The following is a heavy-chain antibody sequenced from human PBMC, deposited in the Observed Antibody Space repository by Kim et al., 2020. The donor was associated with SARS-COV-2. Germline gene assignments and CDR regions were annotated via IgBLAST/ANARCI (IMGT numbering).Heavy chain of an antibody. D-gene: IGHD2-2*01. CDR2: IYYSGTT. V-gene: IGHV4-39*07. Sequence: SETLSLTCTVSGGSISSGIYYWGWIRQPPGKGLAWIGSIYYSGTTYYNPSLKSRVTISVDTSKNQFSLKLSSVTAADTAVYYCARSDCRSTSCYVFDYWGQGTLVIVSS. J-gene: IGHJ4*02. CDR3: ARSDCRSTSCYVFDY. CDR1: GGSISSGIYY.